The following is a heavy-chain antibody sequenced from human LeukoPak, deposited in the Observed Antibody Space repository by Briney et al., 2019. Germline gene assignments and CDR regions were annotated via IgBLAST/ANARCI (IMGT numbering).Heavy chain of an antibody. CDR3: ARDRSNLYYYDSSGYYFLDY. J-gene: IGHJ4*02. Sequence: GASVKVSCKASGGTFSSYAISWVRQAPGQGLEWMGGIIPILGIANYAQKFQGRVTITADKSTSTAYMELSSLRSEDTAVYYCARDRSNLYYYDSSGYYFLDYWGQGTLVTVSS. CDR2: IIPILGIA. V-gene: IGHV1-69*10. CDR1: GGTFSSYA. D-gene: IGHD3-22*01.